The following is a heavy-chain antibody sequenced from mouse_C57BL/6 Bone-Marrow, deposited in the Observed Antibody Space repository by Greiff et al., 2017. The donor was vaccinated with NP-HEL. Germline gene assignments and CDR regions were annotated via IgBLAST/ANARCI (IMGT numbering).Heavy chain of an antibody. J-gene: IGHJ1*03. D-gene: IGHD1-1*01. Sequence: VQLKPSGAELARPGASVKLSCKASGYTFTSFGISWVKQRPGQGLEWIGDIYPRSGNTYYNEKFKGKATLTADKSSSTAYMELRSLTCEDSAVYFCARAGLLDWYFDVWGTGTTVTVSS. CDR2: IYPRSGNT. CDR3: ARAGLLDWYFDV. V-gene: IGHV1-81*01. CDR1: GYTFTSFG.